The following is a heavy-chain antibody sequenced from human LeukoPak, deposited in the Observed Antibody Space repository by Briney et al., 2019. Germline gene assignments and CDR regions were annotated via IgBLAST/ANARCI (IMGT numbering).Heavy chain of an antibody. V-gene: IGHV1-18*01. CDR3: ARDPTKGDFWSGDFYYGMDV. Sequence: ASVKVSCKASGYTFISYGISWVRQAPGQGLEWMGWISAYNGKTNYAQKLQGRVTMTTDTSTSTVYMELRSLRSDDTAVYYCARDPTKGDFWSGDFYYGMDVWGQGTTVTVSS. D-gene: IGHD3-3*01. CDR1: GYTFISYG. J-gene: IGHJ6*02. CDR2: ISAYNGKT.